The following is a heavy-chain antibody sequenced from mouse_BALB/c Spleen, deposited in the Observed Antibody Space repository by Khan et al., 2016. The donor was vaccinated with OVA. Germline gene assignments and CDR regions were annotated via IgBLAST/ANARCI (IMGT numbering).Heavy chain of an antibody. J-gene: IGHJ3*01. V-gene: IGHV1-4*01. D-gene: IGHD2-14*01. CDR2: INPSSGYT. CDR3: AREGAYFRSDGWFAY. CDR1: GYTFTSYT. Sequence: QIQLVQSGAELARPGASVKMSCKASGYTFTSYTMHWVKQRPGQGLEWIGYINPSSGYTNYNQKFKDKATLTAAKSSSTAYIQLSSLTSEDSAVYYCAREGAYFRSDGWFAYWGQGTLVTVSA.